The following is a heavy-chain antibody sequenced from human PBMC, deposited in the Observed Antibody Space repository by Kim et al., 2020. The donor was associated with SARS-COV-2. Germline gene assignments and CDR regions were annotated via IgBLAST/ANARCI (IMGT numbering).Heavy chain of an antibody. J-gene: IGHJ4*01. Sequence: GGSLRLSCAASGFTFSSYGMHWVRQAPGKGLEWVAVISYDGSNKYYADSVKGRFTISRDNSKNTLYLQMNSLRAEDTAVYYCAKGPYIVVVPAADQFDY. CDR3: AKGPYIVVVPAADQFDY. CDR2: ISYDGSNK. D-gene: IGHD2-2*01. CDR1: GFTFSSYG. V-gene: IGHV3-30*18.